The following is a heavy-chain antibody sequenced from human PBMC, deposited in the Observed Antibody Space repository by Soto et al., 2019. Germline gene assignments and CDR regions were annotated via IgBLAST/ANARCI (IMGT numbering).Heavy chain of an antibody. CDR2: ISSSSGYI. Sequence: PGGSLRLSCAASGFTFSSYSMNWVRQAPGKGLEWVSSISSSSGYIYYADSVKGRFTISRDNAKNSLYLQMNSLRAEDTAVYYCARNYYDSSGYYPWGQGTLVTVSS. J-gene: IGHJ5*02. V-gene: IGHV3-21*01. D-gene: IGHD3-22*01. CDR3: ARNYYDSSGYYP. CDR1: GFTFSSYS.